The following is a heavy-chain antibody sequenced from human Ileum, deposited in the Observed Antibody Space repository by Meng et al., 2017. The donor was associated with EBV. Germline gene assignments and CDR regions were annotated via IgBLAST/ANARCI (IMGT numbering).Heavy chain of an antibody. Sequence: QVQLVPSGAEVKKPGASVKVSCNASVYTFTAYGTSWVRQAPGQGPEWVGWISAYNGNTNYAQKLQGRVTMTTDTSTSTAYMGLRRLRSDDTAVYHCARDRQCGYWGQGTLVTVSS. CDR1: VYTFTAYG. D-gene: IGHD6-19*01. V-gene: IGHV1-18*01. CDR2: ISAYNGNT. CDR3: ARDRQCGY. J-gene: IGHJ4*02.